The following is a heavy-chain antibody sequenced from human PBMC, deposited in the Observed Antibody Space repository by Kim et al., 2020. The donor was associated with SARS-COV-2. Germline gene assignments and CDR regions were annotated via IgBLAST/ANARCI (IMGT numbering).Heavy chain of an antibody. V-gene: IGHV3-30*04. CDR2: ISYDGIYK. J-gene: IGHJ4*02. Sequence: GGSLRLSCAASGFIFSNYALHWVRQAPGKGLEWVALISYDGIYKYYGDSVKGRFTISKDNSEKTLFLQMNSLRPDDTAVYYCARGLDGGSGSFPYPLDHWGQGTLVTVSS. CDR3: ARGLDGGSGSFPYPLDH. D-gene: IGHD3-10*01. CDR1: GFIFSNYA.